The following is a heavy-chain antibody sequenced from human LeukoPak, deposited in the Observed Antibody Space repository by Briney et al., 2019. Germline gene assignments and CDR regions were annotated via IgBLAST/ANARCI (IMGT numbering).Heavy chain of an antibody. V-gene: IGHV1-46*01. CDR1: GYTFTSYY. J-gene: IGHJ4*02. D-gene: IGHD4-23*01. CDR3: ARVPPTRGGNSVESFDY. Sequence: GASVKVSCKASGYTFTSYYMHWVRQAPGQGLEWMGLINPSGGSTSYAQKFQGRVTMTRDTSTSTVYMELSSLRSEDTAVYYCARVPPTRGGNSVESFDYWGQGTLVTVSS. CDR2: INPSGGST.